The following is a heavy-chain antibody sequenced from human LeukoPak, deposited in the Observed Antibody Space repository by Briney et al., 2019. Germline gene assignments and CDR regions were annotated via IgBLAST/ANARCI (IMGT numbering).Heavy chain of an antibody. D-gene: IGHD2-15*01. CDR3: ARSGGIDCSGGSCYYRDY. CDR1: GFTVSSNY. V-gene: IGHV3-53*04. Sequence: PGGSLRLSRAASGFTVSSNYMSWVRQAPGKGLEWVSVIYNGGSTYYADSVKGRFTISRHNSKNTLYLQMNSLRAEDTAVYYCARSGGIDCSGGSCYYRDYWGQGTLVTVSS. CDR2: IYNGGST. J-gene: IGHJ4*02.